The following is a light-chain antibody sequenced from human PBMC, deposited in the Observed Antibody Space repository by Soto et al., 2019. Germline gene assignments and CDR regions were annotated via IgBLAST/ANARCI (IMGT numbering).Light chain of an antibody. CDR3: QQYHNSPRT. Sequence: DIQMTQSPSTLSASVGDRVTITCRASQSITNRLAWYQQKPGKAPKVLIYDASNLEYGVPSRFSGSGSGTDFTLTISSLQPEDFAVYYCQQYHNSPRTFGQGTKVDIK. J-gene: IGKJ1*01. CDR2: DAS. CDR1: QSITNR. V-gene: IGKV1-5*01.